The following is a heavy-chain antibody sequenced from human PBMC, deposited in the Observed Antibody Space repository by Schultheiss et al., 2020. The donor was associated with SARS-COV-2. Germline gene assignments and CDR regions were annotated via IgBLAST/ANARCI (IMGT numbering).Heavy chain of an antibody. Sequence: GESLKISCAASGFTFSSYGMHWVRQAPGKGLEWVAVIWYDGSNKYYVDSVKGRFIISRDNSKNTLYLQMNSLRDEDTAVYYCARGLCRSTSCYDWYFDLWGRGTLVTVSS. J-gene: IGHJ2*01. CDR1: GFTFSSYG. CDR3: ARGLCRSTSCYDWYFDL. V-gene: IGHV3-33*01. D-gene: IGHD2-2*01. CDR2: IWYDGSNK.